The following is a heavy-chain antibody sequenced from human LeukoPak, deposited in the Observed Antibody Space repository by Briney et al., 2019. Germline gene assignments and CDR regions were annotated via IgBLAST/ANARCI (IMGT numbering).Heavy chain of an antibody. Sequence: PGGSLRLSCAASGFTFSSYAMTWVRQAPGKGLEWVSTISSSGYSTYYADSVKGRFTISRDNSKNTLYLQMNSLRAEDTAVYYCARGPSGYHNTGGQGTLVTVSS. CDR2: ISSSGYST. CDR3: ARGPSGYHNT. D-gene: IGHD5-12*01. CDR1: GFTFSSYA. V-gene: IGHV3-23*01. J-gene: IGHJ4*02.